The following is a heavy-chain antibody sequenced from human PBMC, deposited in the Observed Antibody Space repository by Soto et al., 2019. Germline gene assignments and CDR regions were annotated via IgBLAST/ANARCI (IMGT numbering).Heavy chain of an antibody. J-gene: IGHJ4*02. V-gene: IGHV1-69*13. Sequence: SVKVSCKASGGTFSSYAISWVRQAPGQGLEWMGGIIPIFGTANYAQKFQGRVTITADESTSTAYMELRSLRSDDTAVYYCASATSIAIGLRNWGQGTLVTVSS. CDR2: IIPIFGTA. D-gene: IGHD6-6*01. CDR3: ASATSIAIGLRN. CDR1: GGTFSSYA.